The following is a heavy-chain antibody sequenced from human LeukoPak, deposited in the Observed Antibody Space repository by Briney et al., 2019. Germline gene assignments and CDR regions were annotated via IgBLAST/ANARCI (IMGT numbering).Heavy chain of an antibody. CDR3: AKNPNRSGWYQDY. V-gene: IGHV3-23*01. D-gene: IGHD6-19*01. J-gene: IGHJ4*02. Sequence: GGSQRLCCVASEFTHSNYFMTRPRQGPEGGLEWVSAISSSGASTYYADSVKGRFTISRDNSKNTLYLQMNSLTAEDTAVYYCAKNPNRSGWYQDYWGQGTLVTVSS. CDR2: ISSSGAST. CDR1: EFTHSNYF.